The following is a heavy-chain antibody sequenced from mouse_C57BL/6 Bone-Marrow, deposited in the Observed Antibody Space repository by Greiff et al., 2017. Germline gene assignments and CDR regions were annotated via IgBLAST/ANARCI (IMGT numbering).Heavy chain of an antibody. J-gene: IGHJ3*01. Sequence: QVQLQQPGAELVMPGASVKLSCKASGYTFTSYWMHWVKQRPGQGLEWIGEIDPSDSYTKYNQKFKGKSTLTVDKSSSTAYMQLSSLTSEDSAVYYCARGGYYGSSSPWFAYWGQGTLVTVSA. CDR2: IDPSDSYT. CDR1: GYTFTSYW. D-gene: IGHD1-1*01. CDR3: ARGGYYGSSSPWFAY. V-gene: IGHV1-69*01.